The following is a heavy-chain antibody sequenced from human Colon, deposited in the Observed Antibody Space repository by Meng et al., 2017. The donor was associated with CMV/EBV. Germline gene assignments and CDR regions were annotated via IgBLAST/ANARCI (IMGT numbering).Heavy chain of an antibody. CDR3: ARGADVMVAATPKNYYYYNMDV. V-gene: IGHV3-30-3*01. CDR1: GFTFSSYA. CDR2: ISYDGSNK. Sequence: GGSLRLSCAASGFTFSSYAMHWVRQAPGKGLEWVAVISYDGSNKYYADSVKGRFTISRDNSKNTLYLQMSSLRVEDTAVYYCARGADVMVAATPKNYYYYNMDVWGQGTTVTVSS. J-gene: IGHJ6*02. D-gene: IGHD2-15*01.